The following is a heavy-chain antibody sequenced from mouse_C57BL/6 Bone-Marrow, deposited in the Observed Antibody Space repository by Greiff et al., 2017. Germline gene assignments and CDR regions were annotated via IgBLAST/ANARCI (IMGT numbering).Heavy chain of an antibody. CDR2: ISDGGSYT. Sequence: EVMLVESGGGLVKPGGSLKLSCAASGFTFSSYAMSWVRQTPEKRLEWVATISDGGSYTYYPDNVKGRFTISRDNAKNNLYLQMSHLKSEDTAMYYCARDRIDSSGLYAMDYWGQGTSVTVSS. V-gene: IGHV5-4*01. D-gene: IGHD3-2*02. CDR3: ARDRIDSSGLYAMDY. J-gene: IGHJ4*01. CDR1: GFTFSSYA.